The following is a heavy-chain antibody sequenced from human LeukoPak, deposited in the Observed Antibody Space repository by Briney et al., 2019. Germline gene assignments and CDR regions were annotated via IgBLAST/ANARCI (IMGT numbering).Heavy chain of an antibody. J-gene: IGHJ4*02. V-gene: IGHV1-18*01. CDR2: ISAYNGNT. Sequence: ASVKVSCKASGYTFTSYGISWVRQAPGQGLEWMGWISAYNGNTNYAQKLQGRVTMTTDTSTSTAYMELSRLTSDDTAIYYCARDLRDVMRTGIPYEIDYWGQGTLVTVSS. CDR1: GYTFTSYG. CDR3: ARDLRDVMRTGIPYEIDY. D-gene: IGHD1-1*01.